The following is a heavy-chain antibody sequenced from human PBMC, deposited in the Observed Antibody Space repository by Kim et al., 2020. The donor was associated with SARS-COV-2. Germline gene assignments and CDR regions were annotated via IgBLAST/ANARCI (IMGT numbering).Heavy chain of an antibody. Sequence: SETLSLTCTVSGGSISSYYWSWIRQPAGKGLEWIGRIYTSGSTNYNPSLKSRVTMSVDTSKNQFSLKLSSVTAADTAVYYCARARVVVAARGAYYFDYWGQGTLVTVSS. D-gene: IGHD2-15*01. CDR1: GGSISSYY. J-gene: IGHJ4*02. CDR3: ARARVVVAARGAYYFDY. CDR2: IYTSGST. V-gene: IGHV4-4*07.